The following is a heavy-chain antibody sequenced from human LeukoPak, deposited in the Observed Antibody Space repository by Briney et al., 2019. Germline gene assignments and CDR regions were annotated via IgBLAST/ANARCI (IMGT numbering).Heavy chain of an antibody. CDR3: ARGGGDVY. CDR2: ISSSRSYI. D-gene: IGHD2-21*02. V-gene: IGHV3-21*01. CDR1: GFTFSSYS. J-gene: IGHJ4*02. Sequence: GGSLRLSCAASGFTFSSYSMNWVRQAPGKGLEWVSFISSSRSYIYYADSVKGRFTISRDNAKNSLYLQMNSLRAEDTAVYYCARGGGDVYWGQGTLVTVSS.